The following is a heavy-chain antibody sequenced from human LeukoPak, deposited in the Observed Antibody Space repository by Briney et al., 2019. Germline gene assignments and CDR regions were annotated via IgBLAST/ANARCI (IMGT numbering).Heavy chain of an antibody. CDR1: GYTFTGYY. D-gene: IGHD3-3*01. CDR2: INPNSGGT. Sequence: ASVKVSCKASGYTFTGYYIHWVRQAPGQGLEWMGWINPNSGGTNYAQKFQGRVTMTRDTSISTAYMELSRLRSDDTAVYYCARTLVEWSLYGGWFDPWGQGTLVTVSS. V-gene: IGHV1-2*02. CDR3: ARTLVEWSLYGGWFDP. J-gene: IGHJ5*02.